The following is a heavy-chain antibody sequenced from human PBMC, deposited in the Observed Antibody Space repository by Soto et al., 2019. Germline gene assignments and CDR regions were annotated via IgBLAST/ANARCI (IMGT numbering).Heavy chain of an antibody. CDR2: ISAYNGNT. J-gene: IGHJ4*02. CDR3: ARDPKTVNPRKPELPGSD. Sequence: ASVKVSCKASGYTFTSYGISWVRQAPGQGLEWMGWISAYNGNTNYAQKLQGRVTMTRDTSTSTVYMELSSLRSEDTAVYYCARDPKTVNPRKPELPGSDWGQGTLVPVSS. V-gene: IGHV1-18*01. D-gene: IGHD1-7*01. CDR1: GYTFTSYG.